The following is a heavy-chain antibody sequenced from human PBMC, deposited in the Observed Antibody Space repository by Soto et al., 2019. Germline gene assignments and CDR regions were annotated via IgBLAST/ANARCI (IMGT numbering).Heavy chain of an antibody. Sequence: DVQLVESGGGLVKPGGSLRLSCVASGFTFSHVWMSWVRQAPGKGLEWVGRIKRKSDGGTIEYAAPVKGRFTISRDDSKNKLYVQMHSLNTDDTGVYYCVTQNDWSSTTCPGTFEYWGQGSLVSVSS. CDR3: VTQNDWSSTTCPGTFEY. V-gene: IGHV3-15*01. J-gene: IGHJ4*02. CDR1: GFTFSHVW. D-gene: IGHD2-2*01. CDR2: IKRKSDGGTI.